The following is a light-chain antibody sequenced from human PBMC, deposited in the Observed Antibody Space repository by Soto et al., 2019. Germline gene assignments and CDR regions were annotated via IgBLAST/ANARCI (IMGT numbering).Light chain of an antibody. CDR2: AAS. J-gene: IGKJ1*01. Sequence: AIQLTQSPSSLYVSVGDRVTITCRASQAIRTALGWYQQKPGKGPKLLIYAASILQSGVPSRFSGSGSGTDFTLTISSLQPEDFATYYCLLDFRYFWAFGQGTKVQIK. CDR1: QAIRTA. V-gene: IGKV1-6*01. CDR3: LLDFRYFWA.